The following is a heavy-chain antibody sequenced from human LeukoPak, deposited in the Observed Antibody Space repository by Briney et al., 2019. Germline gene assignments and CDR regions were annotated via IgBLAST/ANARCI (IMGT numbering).Heavy chain of an antibody. CDR1: GFTFSSYW. V-gene: IGHV3-7*01. D-gene: IGHD1-26*01. Sequence: GGSLRLSCAASGFTFSSYWMSWVRQAPGKGLEWVANIKQDGSEKYYVDSVKGRFTISRDNAKNSLYLQMNSLRAEDTAVYYCAVSGSYPTQIAYYWGQGTLVTVSS. CDR3: AVSGSYPTQIAYY. J-gene: IGHJ4*02. CDR2: IKQDGSEK.